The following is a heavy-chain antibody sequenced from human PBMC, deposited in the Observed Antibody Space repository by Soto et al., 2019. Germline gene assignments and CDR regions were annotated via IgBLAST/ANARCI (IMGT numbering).Heavy chain of an antibody. CDR1: GFTFSNAC. D-gene: IGHD5-12*01. CDR2: IKSKTDGGTI. J-gene: IGHJ4*02. CDR3: TTAHPRGPDY. Sequence: EVQLVESGGVLVKPGESLRLSCAASGFTFSNACMNWVRQDPGKGLEWVGLIKSKTDGGTIDYPAPVKGRFIISRDDSRNTLYLQMNSLKTEDTAVYYCTTAHPRGPDYWGQGTLVTVSS. V-gene: IGHV3-15*01.